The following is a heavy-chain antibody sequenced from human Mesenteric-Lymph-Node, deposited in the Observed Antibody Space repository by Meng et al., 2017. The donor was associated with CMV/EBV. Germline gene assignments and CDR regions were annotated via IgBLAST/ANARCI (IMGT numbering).Heavy chain of an antibody. Sequence: GGSLRLSCAASGFTFGSFWMSWVRQAPGKGLEWVANISQDGSEKHYVDSVKGRFTISRDNSKNTLYLQMSSLRAEDTAVYYCAKTGPTDTFDLWGQGTMVTVSS. J-gene: IGHJ3*01. CDR1: GFTFGSFW. CDR3: AKTGPTDTFDL. CDR2: ISQDGSEK. D-gene: IGHD1-14*01. V-gene: IGHV3-7*03.